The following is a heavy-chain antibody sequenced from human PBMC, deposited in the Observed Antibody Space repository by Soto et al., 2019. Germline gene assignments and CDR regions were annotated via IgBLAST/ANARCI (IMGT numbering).Heavy chain of an antibody. CDR1: GFTFSIYS. Sequence: GGSLRLSCAASGFTFSIYSMNWVRQAPGKGLEWVSYIMPGSSHIFYADSVKGRFTIARDNSKNTLYLQMNSLRAEDTAVYYCAKSLRLGESAWGQGTLVTVSS. V-gene: IGHV3-21*05. CDR2: IMPGSSHI. CDR3: AKSLRLGESA. J-gene: IGHJ5*02. D-gene: IGHD3-10*01.